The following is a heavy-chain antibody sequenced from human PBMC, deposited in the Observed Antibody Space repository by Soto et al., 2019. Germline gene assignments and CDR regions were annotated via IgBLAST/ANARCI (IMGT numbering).Heavy chain of an antibody. Sequence: ASVKVSCKASGGTFSSYTISWVRQAPGQGLEWMGRIIPILGIANYAQKFQGRVTITADKSTSTAYMELSSLRSEDTAVYYCARSYSGYDSRSDYWGQGTLVTVSS. CDR1: GGTFSSYT. J-gene: IGHJ4*02. D-gene: IGHD5-12*01. CDR3: ARSYSGYDSRSDY. V-gene: IGHV1-69*02. CDR2: IIPILGIA.